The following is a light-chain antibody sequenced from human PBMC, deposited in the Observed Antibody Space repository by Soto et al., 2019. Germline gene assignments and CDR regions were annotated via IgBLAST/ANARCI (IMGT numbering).Light chain of an antibody. CDR3: CSYAGTYYV. CDR2: EIN. J-gene: IGLJ1*01. CDR1: SSDVGGYNY. Sequence: QSALTQPPSAAGSPGQSVTISCTGTSSDVGGYNYVSWYQQHPGKAPKIMVYEINKRPSGVPDRFWGSKSGNTASLTISGLQAKDEAEYYCCSYAGTYYVFGTGTKVTVL. V-gene: IGLV2-8*01.